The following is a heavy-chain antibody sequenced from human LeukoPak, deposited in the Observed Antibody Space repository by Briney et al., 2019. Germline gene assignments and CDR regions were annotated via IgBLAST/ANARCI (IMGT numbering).Heavy chain of an antibody. CDR1: GYTFTSYG. V-gene: IGHV1-18*01. CDR3: ARGYCSGGRCYDILNYQYGMDV. D-gene: IGHD2-15*01. CDR2: ISVYNGNT. J-gene: IGHJ6*02. Sequence: ASVKVSCKASGYTFTSYGISWVRQAPGQGPEWMGWISVYNGNTNYAQRLQGRVTMTTDTSTSTAYMELRSLRSDDTAVYYCARGYCSGGRCYDILNYQYGMDVWGQGTTVTVCS.